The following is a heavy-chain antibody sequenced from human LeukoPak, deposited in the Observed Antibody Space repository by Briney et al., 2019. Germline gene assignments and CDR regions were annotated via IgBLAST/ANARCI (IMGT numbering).Heavy chain of an antibody. V-gene: IGHV4-59*01. D-gene: IGHD3-16*01. CDR3: AGYYDYVWGSGWFDP. J-gene: IGHJ5*02. Sequence: PSETLSLTCTVSGGSISSYYWSWIRQPPGKGLEWIGYIYYSGSTKYNLSLKSRVTISVDTSKNQFSLKLSSVTAADTAVYYCAGYYDYVWGSGWFDPWGQGTLVTVSS. CDR1: GGSISSYY. CDR2: IYYSGST.